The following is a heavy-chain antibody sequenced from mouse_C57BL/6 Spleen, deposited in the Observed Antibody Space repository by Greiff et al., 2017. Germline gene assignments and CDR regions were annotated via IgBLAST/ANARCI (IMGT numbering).Heavy chain of an antibody. Sequence: QVQLQQPGTELVKPGASVKLSCKASGYTFTSYWMHWVKQRPGQGLEWIGNINPSNGGTNYNEKFKSKATLTVDKSSSTAYMQLSSLTSEDSAVYYCARTLLYYDYDGDYYAMGYWGQGTSVTVSS. J-gene: IGHJ4*01. CDR3: ARTLLYYDYDGDYYAMGY. D-gene: IGHD2-4*01. CDR1: GYTFTSYW. CDR2: INPSNGGT. V-gene: IGHV1-53*01.